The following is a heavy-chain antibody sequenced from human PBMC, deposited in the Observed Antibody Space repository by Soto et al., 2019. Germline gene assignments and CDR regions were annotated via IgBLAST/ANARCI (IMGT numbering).Heavy chain of an antibody. CDR1: GCTFSIYA. CDR3: ARNKWGLDYYNGMDV. J-gene: IGHJ6*02. D-gene: IGHD1-26*01. Sequence: GASVKVSCKASGCTFSIYAISWVRQAPGQGLEWMGGIIPIFGTANYAKKFPGRASLTWETSFSTAYMELTRLRPDDTAVYYCARNKWGLDYYNGMDVWGQGTTVTVSS. V-gene: IGHV1-69*06. CDR2: IIPIFGTA.